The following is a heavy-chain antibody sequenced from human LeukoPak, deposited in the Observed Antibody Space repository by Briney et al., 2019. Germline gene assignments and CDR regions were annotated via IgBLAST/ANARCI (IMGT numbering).Heavy chain of an antibody. V-gene: IGHV1-18*01. Sequence: ASVKVSCKASGYTFTSYGISWVRQPPGQGLEWMGWISAYNGNTNYAQKLQGRVTMTTDTSTSTAYMELRSLRSDDTAVYYCARDPGEVVVPAAKSGYYYYMDVWGKGTTVTVSS. D-gene: IGHD2-2*01. CDR3: ARDPGEVVVPAAKSGYYYYMDV. CDR2: ISAYNGNT. J-gene: IGHJ6*03. CDR1: GYTFTSYG.